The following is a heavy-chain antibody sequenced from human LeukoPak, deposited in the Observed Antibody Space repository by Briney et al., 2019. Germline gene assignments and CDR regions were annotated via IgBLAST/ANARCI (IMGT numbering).Heavy chain of an antibody. D-gene: IGHD6-19*01. Sequence: PGGSLRLSCAASGCYVSSNYMNWVRQAPGKGLEWVSAIYTGGTTYYADSVKGRFTISRDNSKNTLYLQMNSLRAEDTAVYYCARDKLGSGYSSDFDYWGQGTLVTVSS. CDR3: ARDKLGSGYSSDFDY. J-gene: IGHJ4*02. CDR1: GCYVSSNY. CDR2: IYTGGTT. V-gene: IGHV3-66*02.